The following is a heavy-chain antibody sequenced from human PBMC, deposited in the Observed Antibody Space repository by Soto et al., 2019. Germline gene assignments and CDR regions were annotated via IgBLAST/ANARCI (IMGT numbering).Heavy chain of an antibody. D-gene: IGHD3-10*01. CDR3: ARVLYYGSVTYPRGFDY. CDR2: IKQDEFEK. CDR1: GFTFTKYW. V-gene: IGHV3-7*01. Sequence: GGSLRLACAASGFTFTKYWMSWVRQAPGKGLECVASIKQDEFEKYSVDSVKGRFTISRDNAKNPLYLQMSSLRAEDTAVYFCARVLYYGSVTYPRGFDYWGQGTLVTVYS. J-gene: IGHJ4*02.